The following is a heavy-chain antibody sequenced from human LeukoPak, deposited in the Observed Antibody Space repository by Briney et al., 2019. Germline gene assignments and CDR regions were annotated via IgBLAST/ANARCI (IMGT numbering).Heavy chain of an antibody. J-gene: IGHJ4*02. D-gene: IGHD3-22*01. CDR1: GFTFSSYG. CDR3: AKGSGYYQGYFDY. V-gene: IGHV3-33*06. Sequence: GGSLRLSCAASGFTFSSYGMHWVRQAPGKGLGWVAVIWYDGSNKYYADSVKGRFTISRDNSKNTLYLQMNSLRAEDTAVYYCAKGSGYYQGYFDYWGQGTLVTVSS. CDR2: IWYDGSNK.